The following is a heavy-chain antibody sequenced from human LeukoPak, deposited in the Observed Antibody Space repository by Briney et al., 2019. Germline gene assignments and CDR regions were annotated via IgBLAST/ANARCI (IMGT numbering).Heavy chain of an antibody. CDR2: ISYDGSNK. CDR1: GFTFSSYA. J-gene: IGHJ4*02. V-gene: IGHV3-30-3*01. Sequence: PGRSLRLSCAASGFTFSSYAMHWVRQAPGKGLEWVAVISYDGSNKYYADSVKGRFTISRDNSKNTLYLQMNSLRAEDTAVYYCARVVPEWSALPGYFDYWGQGTLVTVSS. D-gene: IGHD2-8*01. CDR3: ARVVPEWSALPGYFDY.